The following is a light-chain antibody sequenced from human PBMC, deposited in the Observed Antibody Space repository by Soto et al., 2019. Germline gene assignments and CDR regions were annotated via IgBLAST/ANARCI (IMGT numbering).Light chain of an antibody. J-gene: IGKJ4*01. V-gene: IGKV1-39*01. CDR2: AAS. Sequence: DLQITQSHSSLSASVGDRVTITCRASQSISSYLNWYQQKPGKAPKLLIYAASSLQSGVPSRFSGSGSGTDFTLTISSLQPEDFATYYCQQSYSTLTFGGGTKVDI. CDR3: QQSYSTLT. CDR1: QSISSY.